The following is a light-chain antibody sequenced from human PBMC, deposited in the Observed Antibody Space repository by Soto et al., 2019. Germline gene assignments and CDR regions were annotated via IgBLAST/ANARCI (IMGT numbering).Light chain of an antibody. Sequence: DVPVTPSPPSRSAGVLARVTITCRASQSISTWLAWYQQNPGKAPKLLISDATNLESGVPSKFSGFGSETEFILTISSLQPDDFATYYCQQYNTYPFTFGQGTRLEIK. V-gene: IGKV1-5*01. CDR1: QSISTW. CDR2: DAT. J-gene: IGKJ5*01. CDR3: QQYNTYPFT.